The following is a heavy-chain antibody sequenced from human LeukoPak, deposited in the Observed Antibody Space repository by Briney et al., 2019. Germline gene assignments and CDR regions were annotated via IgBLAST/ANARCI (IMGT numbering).Heavy chain of an antibody. CDR1: GYSISSGYY. V-gene: IGHV4-38-2*02. CDR2: IYHSGST. Sequence: PSETLSLTCTVSGYSISSGYYWGWIRQPPGKGLEWNGSIYHSGSTYYNPSLKSRVTISVDTSKNQFSLKLSSVTAADTAVYYCARVLVDTAMVTGEFDYWGQGTLVTVSS. CDR3: ARVLVDTAMVTGEFDY. J-gene: IGHJ4*02. D-gene: IGHD5-18*01.